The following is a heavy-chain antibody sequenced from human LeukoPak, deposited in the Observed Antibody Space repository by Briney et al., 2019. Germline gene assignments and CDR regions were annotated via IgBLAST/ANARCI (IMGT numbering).Heavy chain of an antibody. CDR2: ISWNSGSI. CDR3: ARVVDHDYGDYYLDY. V-gene: IGHV3-9*01. CDR1: GFTFDDYA. Sequence: PGRSLRLSCAASGFTFDDYAMHWVRQAPGKGLEWVSGISWNSGSIGYADSVKGRFTISRDNSKNTLYLQMNSLRAEDTAVYYCARVVDHDYGDYYLDYWGQGTLVTVSS. J-gene: IGHJ4*02. D-gene: IGHD4-17*01.